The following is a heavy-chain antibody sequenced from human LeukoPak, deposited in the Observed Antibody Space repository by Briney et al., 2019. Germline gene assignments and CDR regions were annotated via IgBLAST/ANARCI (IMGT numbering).Heavy chain of an antibody. Sequence: LTGGSLRLSCAASGFTFSSYAMSWVRQAPGKGLERVSHISGSGDTTYYADSVKGRFTISRDNSKSTLYLQMNSLRADDTAVYYCAKDMEGSVADYFDYWGQGTLVTVSS. D-gene: IGHD3-10*01. J-gene: IGHJ4*02. CDR3: AKDMEGSVADYFDY. CDR2: ISGSGDTT. V-gene: IGHV3-23*01. CDR1: GFTFSSYA.